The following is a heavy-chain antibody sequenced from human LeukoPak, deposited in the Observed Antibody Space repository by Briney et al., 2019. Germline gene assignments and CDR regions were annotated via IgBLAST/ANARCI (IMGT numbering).Heavy chain of an antibody. V-gene: IGHV1-2*02. J-gene: IGHJ5*02. CDR3: AREGKAAADTNWFDP. CDR2: INPNSGGT. D-gene: IGHD6-13*01. Sequence: ASVKVSCNASGYTFTGYYMHWVRQAPGQGLEWMGWINPNSGGTNYAQKFQGRVTMTRDTSISTAYMELSRLRSDDTAVYYCAREGKAAADTNWFDPWGQGTLVTVSS. CDR1: GYTFTGYY.